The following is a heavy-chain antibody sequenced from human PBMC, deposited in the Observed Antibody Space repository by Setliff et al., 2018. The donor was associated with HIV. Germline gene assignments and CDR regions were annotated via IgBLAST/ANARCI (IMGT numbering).Heavy chain of an antibody. CDR3: ALAVAGTGFDY. V-gene: IGHV1-69-2*01. CDR1: GYTFTDYY. D-gene: IGHD6-19*01. Sequence: ASVKVSCKASGYTFTDYYMHWVQQAPGKGLEWMGRVDPEDGETIYAEKFQGRVTITADTSTDTAYMELSSLRSEDTAVYYCALAVAGTGFDYWGRGTLVTVSS. CDR2: VDPEDGET. J-gene: IGHJ4*02.